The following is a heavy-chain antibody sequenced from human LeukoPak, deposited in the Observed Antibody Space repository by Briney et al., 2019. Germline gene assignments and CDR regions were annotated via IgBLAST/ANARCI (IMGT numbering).Heavy chain of an antibody. CDR2: ISSTSRSYI. V-gene: IGHV3-21*01. CDR3: ARALSGSGSSYYYYYYMDV. D-gene: IGHD3-10*01. J-gene: IGHJ6*03. Sequence: GGSLRLSCAASGFTFSIYGMNWVRQAPGKGLEWVSSISSTSRSYIYYADSVKGRFTISRDNAKNSLYLQMNSLRAEDTAVYYCARALSGSGSSYYYYYYMDVWGRGTTVTISS. CDR1: GFTFSIYG.